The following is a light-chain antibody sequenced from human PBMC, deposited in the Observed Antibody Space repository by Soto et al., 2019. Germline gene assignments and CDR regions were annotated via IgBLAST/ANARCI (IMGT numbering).Light chain of an antibody. V-gene: IGKV3D-15*01. CDR3: QQYHKWPPLT. Sequence: EIMMTQSPATLSVSPGESATLSCRASQTVSSNLAWYQQKPGQAPRLLIYGASTRATGIPARFSGSGSATEFTLTISSLQSEDFAVYYCQQYHKWPPLTFGQGTRLEIK. CDR1: QTVSSN. CDR2: GAS. J-gene: IGKJ5*01.